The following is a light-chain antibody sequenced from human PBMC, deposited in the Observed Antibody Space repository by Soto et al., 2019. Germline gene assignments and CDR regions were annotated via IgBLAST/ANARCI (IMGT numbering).Light chain of an antibody. CDR2: VNSDGSH. CDR1: SGHSSDA. Sequence: QAVVTQSPSASASLGASVKLTCTLSSGHSSDAIAWHQQQPEKGPRYLMKVNSDGSHSKGDGIPDRFSGSRSGAERYLTISSLQSEDEADYYCQTWGTGIHVVFGGGTKLTVL. V-gene: IGLV4-69*01. J-gene: IGLJ2*01. CDR3: QTWGTGIHVV.